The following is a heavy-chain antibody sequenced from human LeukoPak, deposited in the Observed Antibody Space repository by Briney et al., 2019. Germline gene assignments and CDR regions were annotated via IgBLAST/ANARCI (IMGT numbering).Heavy chain of an antibody. J-gene: IGHJ4*02. CDR2: IIPILGIA. Sequence: SVKVSCKASGGTFSSYAISWVRQARGQGLEWMGRIIPILGIANYAQKFQGRVTITADKSTSTAYMELSSLRSEDTAVYYCARDHPNYYDSSGYYYVDDYWGQGTLVTVSS. V-gene: IGHV1-69*04. D-gene: IGHD3-22*01. CDR3: ARDHPNYYDSSGYYYVDDY. CDR1: GGTFSSYA.